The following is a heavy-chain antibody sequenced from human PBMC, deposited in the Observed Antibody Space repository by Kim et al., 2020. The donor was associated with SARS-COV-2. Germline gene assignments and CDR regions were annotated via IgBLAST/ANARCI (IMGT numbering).Heavy chain of an antibody. J-gene: IGHJ3*02. V-gene: IGHV5-51*01. CDR3: ARQVSVTMVRGVIMATDAFDI. CDR1: GYSFTSYW. CDR2: IYPGDSDT. Sequence: GESLKISCKGSGYSFTSYWIGWVRQMPGKGLEWMGIIYPGDSDTRYSPSFQGQVTISADKSISTAYLQWSSLKASDTAMYYCARQVSVTMVRGVIMATDAFDIWGQGTMVTVSS. D-gene: IGHD3-10*01.